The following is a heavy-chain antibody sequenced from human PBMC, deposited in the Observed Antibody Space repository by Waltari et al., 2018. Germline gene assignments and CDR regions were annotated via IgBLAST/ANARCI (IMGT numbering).Heavy chain of an antibody. D-gene: IGHD3-3*01. Sequence: QVQLQESGPGLVKPSQTLSLTCTVSGGSISSGSYYWSWIRQPAGKGLEWIGRIYTSGSTNYNPSLKSRVTIAVDTSKNQFSLKLSSVTAADTAVYYCARDEVDTIFGVVIEDAFDIWGQGTMVTVSS. CDR3: ARDEVDTIFGVVIEDAFDI. CDR2: IYTSGST. J-gene: IGHJ3*02. V-gene: IGHV4-61*02. CDR1: GGSISSGSYY.